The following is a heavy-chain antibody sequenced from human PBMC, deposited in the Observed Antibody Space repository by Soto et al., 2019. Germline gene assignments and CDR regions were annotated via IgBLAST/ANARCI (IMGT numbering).Heavy chain of an antibody. D-gene: IGHD2-15*01. CDR2: INAGNGNT. CDR1: GYTFTSYA. V-gene: IGHV1-3*01. CDR3: AREAEARADAFDI. J-gene: IGHJ3*02. Sequence: ASVKVSCKASGYTFTSYAMHWVRQAPGQRLEWMGWINAGNGNTKYSQKFQGRVTITRDTSASTAYMELSSLRSEDTAVYYCAREAEARADAFDIWGQGTMVTVSS.